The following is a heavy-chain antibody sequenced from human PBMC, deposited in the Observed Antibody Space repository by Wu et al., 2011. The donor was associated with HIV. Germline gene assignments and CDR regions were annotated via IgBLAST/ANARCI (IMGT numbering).Heavy chain of an antibody. CDR3: ARAPLYSSGWLHQGRDAFDI. J-gene: IGHJ3*02. CDR1: GYTLXQLR. CDR2: INPSAGST. V-gene: IGHV1-46*01. D-gene: IGHD6-19*01. Sequence: QVQLVQSGAEVKKPGASVKVSCKASGYTLXQLRICTGVRQAPGQGLEWMGMINPSAGSTSYAQKFQGRVTMTRDTSTSTVSMELSSLRSEDTALYYCARAPLYSSGWLHQGRDAFDIWGQGTMVTVSS.